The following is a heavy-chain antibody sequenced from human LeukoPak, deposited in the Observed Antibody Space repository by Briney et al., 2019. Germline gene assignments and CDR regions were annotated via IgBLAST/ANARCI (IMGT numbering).Heavy chain of an antibody. CDR3: ARHADSGFGELAFHL. J-gene: IGHJ4*02. CDR2: FSFSGTT. CDR1: GGSIGGTTYY. V-gene: IGHV4-39*01. D-gene: IGHD3-10*01. Sequence: SETLSLTCSVSGGSIGGTTYYWGWIRQPPGKGLEWFGSFSFSGTTYYNPSLRSRVTISVDTSKNQFSLNLSSVTAADTAVYYCARHADSGFGELAFHLWGQGTLVTASS.